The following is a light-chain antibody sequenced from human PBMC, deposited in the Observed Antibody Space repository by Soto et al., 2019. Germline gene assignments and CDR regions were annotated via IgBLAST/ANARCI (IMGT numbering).Light chain of an antibody. CDR1: QSISSY. Sequence: DIQMTQSPCSLSASVGDRVTITWRASQSISSYLNWYQKKAGKAPNLLIYAASSLESGVPSRFSGSGSGTEFNLTISRLQTDDFATYEGQQYNSYTWTVGQGTKVDIK. J-gene: IGKJ1*01. CDR3: QQYNSYTWT. CDR2: AAS. V-gene: IGKV1-39*01.